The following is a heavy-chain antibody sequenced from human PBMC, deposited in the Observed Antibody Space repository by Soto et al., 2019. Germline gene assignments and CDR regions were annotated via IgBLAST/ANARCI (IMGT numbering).Heavy chain of an antibody. CDR1: GASISSYY. V-gene: IGHV4-59*08. CDR3: ARQPIAARGALDY. CDR2: IYYSGST. Sequence: TSETLSLTCTVSGASISSYYWSWIRQPPGKGLEWIGYIYYSGSTNYNPSLKSRVTISVDTSKNRFSLKLSSVTAADTAVYYCARQPIAARGALDYWGQGTLVTVSS. D-gene: IGHD6-6*01. J-gene: IGHJ4*02.